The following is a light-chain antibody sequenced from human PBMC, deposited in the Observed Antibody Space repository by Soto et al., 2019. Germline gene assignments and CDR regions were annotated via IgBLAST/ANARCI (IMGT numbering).Light chain of an antibody. V-gene: IGLV1-40*01. Sequence: QLVLTQPPSVSGAPGQRVTISCTGSSSNIGAGYDVHWYQQLPGTAPKLLIYGNSNRPSGVPDRFSGSKSGTSASLAITGLQAEDEADYYRQSYDSSLSGFVFGSGTQLTVL. J-gene: IGLJ6*01. CDR3: QSYDSSLSGFV. CDR1: SSNIGAGYD. CDR2: GNS.